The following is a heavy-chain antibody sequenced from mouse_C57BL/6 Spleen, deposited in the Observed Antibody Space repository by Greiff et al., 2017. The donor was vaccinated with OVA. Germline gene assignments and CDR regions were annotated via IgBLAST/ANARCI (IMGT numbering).Heavy chain of an antibody. CDR2: IYPSDSET. J-gene: IGHJ2*01. Sequence: VQLQQPGAELVRPGSSVKLSCKASGYTFTSYWMDWVKQRPGQGLEWIGNIYPSDSETHYNQKFKDKATLTVDKSSSTAYMQLSSLTSEDSAVYYCAREVTTVIPFFDYWGQGTTLTVSS. CDR1: GYTFTSYW. V-gene: IGHV1-61*01. D-gene: IGHD1-1*01. CDR3: AREVTTVIPFFDY.